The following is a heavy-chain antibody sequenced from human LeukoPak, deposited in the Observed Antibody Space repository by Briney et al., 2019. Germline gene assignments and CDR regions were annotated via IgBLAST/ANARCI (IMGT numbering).Heavy chain of an antibody. CDR1: GFTFSDYY. D-gene: IGHD3-9*01. CDR2: ISSSSSYT. V-gene: IGHV3-11*06. CDR3: ARTYYNILLLDY. Sequence: GGSLRLSCAASGFTFSDYYMSWIRQAPGKGLEWVPYISSSSSYTNYADSVKGRFTISRDNAKNSLYLQMNSLRAEDTAVYYCARTYYNILLLDYWGQGTLVTVSS. J-gene: IGHJ4*02.